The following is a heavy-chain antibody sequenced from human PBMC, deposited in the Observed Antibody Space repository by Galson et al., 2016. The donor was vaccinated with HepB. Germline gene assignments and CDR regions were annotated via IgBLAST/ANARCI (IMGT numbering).Heavy chain of an antibody. J-gene: IGHJ4*02. CDR3: VRDTGDLAFYFDY. Sequence: LRLSCAASGFTFSSYSMNWVRQAPGMGLEWLSYISTSSNNIQYAESVRGRFTISRDNAKNSLYLQMNSLRAEDTAVYYCVRDTGDLAFYFDYWGQGTVVTVSS. CDR1: GFTFSSYS. D-gene: IGHD7-27*01. V-gene: IGHV3-48*04. CDR2: ISTSSNNI.